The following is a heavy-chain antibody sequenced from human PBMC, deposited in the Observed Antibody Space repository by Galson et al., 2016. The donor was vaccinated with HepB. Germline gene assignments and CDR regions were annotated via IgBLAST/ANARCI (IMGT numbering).Heavy chain of an antibody. CDR3: ARVLGKNIFGMVPLAGSYGLDV. CDR2: IGGSGGST. Sequence: SLRLSCAVSGFIFRNYAMSWVRQAPGKGLDWVAGIGGSGGSTHYAESVKGRFTVSRDTSKDTLYLQMNSLRVEDTAIYYCARVLGKNIFGMVPLAGSYGLDVWGHGTTVTVSS. V-gene: IGHV3-23*01. CDR1: GFIFRNYA. J-gene: IGHJ6*02. D-gene: IGHD3-3*02.